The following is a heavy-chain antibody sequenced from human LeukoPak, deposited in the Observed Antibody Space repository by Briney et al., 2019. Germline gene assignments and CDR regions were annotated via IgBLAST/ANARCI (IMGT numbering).Heavy chain of an antibody. V-gene: IGHV3-30*01. CDR1: GFTFSSYA. CDR2: ISYDGSNK. Sequence: GGSLRLSCAASGFTFSSYAMHWVRQAPGKGLEWVAVISYDGSNKYYADSVKGRFTISRDNSKNTLYLQMNSLRAEDTAVYYCAREGEGYYDFWSGHAGDYWGQGTLVTVSS. D-gene: IGHD3-3*01. J-gene: IGHJ4*02. CDR3: AREGEGYYDFWSGHAGDY.